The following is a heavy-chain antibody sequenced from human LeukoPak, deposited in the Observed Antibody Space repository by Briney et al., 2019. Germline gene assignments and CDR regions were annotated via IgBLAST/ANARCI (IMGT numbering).Heavy chain of an antibody. CDR3: ARSGTTMVRGVMSFDY. CDR2: INHSGST. Sequence: SETLSFTCAVYGGSFSGYYWSWIRQPPGKGLEWIWEINHSGSTNYNPSLKSRVTISVDTSKNQFSLKLSSVTAADTAVYYCARSGTTMVRGVMSFDYWGQGTLVTVSS. D-gene: IGHD3-10*01. CDR1: GGSFSGYY. V-gene: IGHV4-34*01. J-gene: IGHJ4*02.